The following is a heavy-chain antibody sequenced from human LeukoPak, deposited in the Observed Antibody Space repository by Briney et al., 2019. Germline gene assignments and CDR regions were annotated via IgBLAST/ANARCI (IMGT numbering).Heavy chain of an antibody. Sequence: GGSLRLSCAASGFTFSDYYMSWIRQAPGKGLEWVSCISSSGSTIYYADSVKGRFTISRDNAKNSLYLQMNSLRAEDTAVYYCARYGWELWYYYYMDVWGKGTTVTVSS. V-gene: IGHV3-11*04. CDR1: GFTFSDYY. CDR2: ISSSGSTI. D-gene: IGHD1-26*01. J-gene: IGHJ6*03. CDR3: ARYGWELWYYYYMDV.